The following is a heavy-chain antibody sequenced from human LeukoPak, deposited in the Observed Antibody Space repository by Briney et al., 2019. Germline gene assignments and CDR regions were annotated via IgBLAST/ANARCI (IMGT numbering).Heavy chain of an antibody. J-gene: IGHJ4*02. CDR3: ARGGFDY. CDR2: IYYSGST. V-gene: IGHV4-59*01. CDR1: GGSISSYY. Sequence: ASETLSLTCTASGGSISSYYWSWIRQPPGKGLEWIGYIYYSGSTNYNPSLKSRVTISVDTSKNQFSLKLSSVTAADTAVYYCARGGFDYWGQGTLVTVSS. D-gene: IGHD3-10*01.